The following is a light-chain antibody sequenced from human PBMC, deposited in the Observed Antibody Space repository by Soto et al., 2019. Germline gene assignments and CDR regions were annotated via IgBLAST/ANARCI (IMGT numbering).Light chain of an antibody. J-gene: IGKJ1*01. CDR1: RSVTNY. Sequence: EIVLTQSPGTLSLSPGERATLSCRASRSVTNYLAWYPQKPGQTPRLLIYDASNRATDIPARFSGSGSGTDFTLTISSLEPEDFAVYYCQQRSATWTFGQGTKVEIK. CDR3: QQRSATWT. V-gene: IGKV3-11*01. CDR2: DAS.